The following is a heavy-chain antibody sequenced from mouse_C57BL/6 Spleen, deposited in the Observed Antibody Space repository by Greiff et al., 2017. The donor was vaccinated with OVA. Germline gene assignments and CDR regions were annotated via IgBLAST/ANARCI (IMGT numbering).Heavy chain of an antibody. D-gene: IGHD2-4*01. CDR2: IWTGGGT. CDR1: GFSLTSYA. Sequence: QVQLKESGPGLVAPSQSLSITCTVSGFSLTSYAISWVRQPPGQGLEWLGVIWTGGGTNYNSALKSRLSISKDNSKSQVFLKMNRQQTDDTARYNCARNYDYDEEGNYFDGWGQGTTLTVSS. J-gene: IGHJ2*01. V-gene: IGHV2-9-1*01. CDR3: ARNYDYDEEGNYFDG.